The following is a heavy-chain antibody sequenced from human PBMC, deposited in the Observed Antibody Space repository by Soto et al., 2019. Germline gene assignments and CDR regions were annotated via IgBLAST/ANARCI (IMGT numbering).Heavy chain of an antibody. CDR2: ISGSGDST. CDR1: GFTFSSYG. CDR3: AKDLPPASGTYYGYFDY. Sequence: EVQLLPSGGGLVQPGGSLRLSCAASGFTFSSYGMSWVRQAPGKGLEWVSAISGSGDSTYYADSVKGRFTISRDNSKNTLYLQMNSLRAEDTAVYYWAKDLPPASGTYYGYFDYWGQGSLVTVSS. V-gene: IGHV3-23*01. D-gene: IGHD1-26*01. J-gene: IGHJ4*02.